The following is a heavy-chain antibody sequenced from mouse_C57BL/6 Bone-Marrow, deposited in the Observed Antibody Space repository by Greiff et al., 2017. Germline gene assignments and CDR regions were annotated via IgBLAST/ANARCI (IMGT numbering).Heavy chain of an antibody. Sequence: EVQLQQSGTVLARPGASVKMSCKTSGYTFTSYWMHWVKQRPGQGLEWIGAIYPGNSDTSYNQKFKGKAKLTADTSASTAYMERSSLTNEDSAVYYCTRDYYGSIHYYAMDYWGQGTSVTVSS. D-gene: IGHD1-1*01. V-gene: IGHV1-5*01. CDR1: GYTFTSYW. J-gene: IGHJ4*01. CDR2: IYPGNSDT. CDR3: TRDYYGSIHYYAMDY.